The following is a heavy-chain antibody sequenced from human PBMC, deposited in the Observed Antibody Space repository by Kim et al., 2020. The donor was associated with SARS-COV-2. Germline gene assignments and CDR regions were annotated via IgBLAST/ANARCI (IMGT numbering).Heavy chain of an antibody. D-gene: IGHD3-9*01. CDR3: ARYHRYFDWLLSNHFDY. Sequence: SVKGRFTSSRDNAKNSLYLQMNSLRAEDTAVYYCARYHRYFDWLLSNHFDYWGQGTLVTVSS. V-gene: IGHV3-11*01. J-gene: IGHJ4*02.